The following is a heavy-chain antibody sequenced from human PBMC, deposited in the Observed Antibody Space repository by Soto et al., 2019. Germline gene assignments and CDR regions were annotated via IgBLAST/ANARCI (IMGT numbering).Heavy chain of an antibody. Sequence: SLRLSCAASGFTFSSYGMHWVRQAPGKGLEWVAVISYDGSNKYYADSVKGRFTISRDNSKNTLYLQMNSLRAEDTAVYYCAKSPSPRRSYYYYYGMDVWGQGTTVTVSS. V-gene: IGHV3-30*18. CDR3: AKSPSPRRSYYYYYGMDV. CDR2: ISYDGSNK. J-gene: IGHJ6*02. CDR1: GFTFSSYG.